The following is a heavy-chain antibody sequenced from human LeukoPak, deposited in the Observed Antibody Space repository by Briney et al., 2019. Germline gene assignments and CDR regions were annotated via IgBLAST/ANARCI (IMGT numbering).Heavy chain of an antibody. CDR1: GGTFSSYA. D-gene: IGHD1-26*01. CDR2: ISAYNGNT. CDR3: ARDPGVVGAADFDY. Sequence: ASVKVSCKASGGTFSSYAISWVRQAPGQGLEWMGWISAYNGNTNYAQKLQGRVTMTTDTSTSTAYMELRSLRSDDTAVYYCARDPGVVGAADFDYWGQGTLVTVSS. J-gene: IGHJ4*02. V-gene: IGHV1-18*01.